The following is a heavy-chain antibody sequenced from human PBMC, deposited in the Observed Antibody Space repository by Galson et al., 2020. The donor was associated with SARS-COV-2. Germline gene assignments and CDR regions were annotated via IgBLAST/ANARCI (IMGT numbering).Heavy chain of an antibody. J-gene: IGHJ6*03. CDR2: IYYSGST. V-gene: IGHV4-59*01. D-gene: IGHD3-3*01. CDR3: ARVWSGPIYYYYYYMDV. CDR1: GGSISSYY. Sequence: SETLSLTCTVSGGSISSYYWSWIRQPPGKGLEWIGYIYYSGSTNYNPSLKSRVTISVDTSKNQFSLKLSSVTAADTAVYYCARVWSGPIYYYYYYMDVWGKGTTVTVSS.